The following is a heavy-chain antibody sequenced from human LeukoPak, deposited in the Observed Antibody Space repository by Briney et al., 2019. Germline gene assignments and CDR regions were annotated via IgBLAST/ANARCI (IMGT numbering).Heavy chain of an antibody. D-gene: IGHD6-13*01. J-gene: IGHJ4*02. CDR2: IYYSGST. CDR1: GGSISSYY. Sequence: SETLPLTCTVSGGSISSYYWSWIRQPPGKGLEWIGYIYYSGSTNYNPSLKSRVTVSVDTSKNQFSLKLSSVTAADTAVYYCARDSSSWSAAVWGQGTLVTVSS. CDR3: ARDSSSWSAAV. V-gene: IGHV4-59*01.